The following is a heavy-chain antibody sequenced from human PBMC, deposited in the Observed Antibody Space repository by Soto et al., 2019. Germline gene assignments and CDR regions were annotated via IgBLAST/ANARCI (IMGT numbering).Heavy chain of an antibody. CDR3: ARGYCSGGSCYYNWFDP. CDR2: ISAYNGNT. Sequence: QVQLVQSGAEVKKPGASVKVSCKASGYTFTSYGISWVRQAPGQGLEWMGWISAYNGNTNYAQKLQGRVTMTTDTSTSTAYMELRSLRSDDTGVYYCARGYCSGGSCYYNWFDPWGQGTLVTVSS. V-gene: IGHV1-18*01. D-gene: IGHD2-15*01. J-gene: IGHJ5*02. CDR1: GYTFTSYG.